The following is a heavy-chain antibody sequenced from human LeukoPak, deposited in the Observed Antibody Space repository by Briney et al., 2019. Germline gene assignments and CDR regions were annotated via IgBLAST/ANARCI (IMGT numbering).Heavy chain of an antibody. V-gene: IGHV3-64*01. CDR2: ISSNGGAK. CDR1: GFTFSNYA. CDR3: ARVTGDRGGFDY. J-gene: IGHJ4*02. D-gene: IGHD7-27*01. Sequence: GGSLRLSCAASGFTFSNYAMHWVRQAPGKGLEYVSAISSNGGAKYYANSVKGRFTISRDNSKNTLFLQMGSLSAEDMAIYCCARVTGDRGGFDYWGQGTLVTVSS.